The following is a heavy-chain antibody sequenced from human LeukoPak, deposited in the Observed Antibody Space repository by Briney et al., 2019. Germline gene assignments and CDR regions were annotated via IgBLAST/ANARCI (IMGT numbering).Heavy chain of an antibody. CDR1: GGSISSGGYY. D-gene: IGHD6-19*01. J-gene: IGHJ4*02. Sequence: SETLCLTCTVSGGSISSGGYYWSWLRQHPGKGLEWIGYIYYSGSTYYNPSLKSRVTISVDTSKNQFSLKLSYVTAAATAVYYCARAIAVADTNDYWGQGTLVTVSS. CDR2: IYYSGST. CDR3: ARAIAVADTNDY. V-gene: IGHV4-31*03.